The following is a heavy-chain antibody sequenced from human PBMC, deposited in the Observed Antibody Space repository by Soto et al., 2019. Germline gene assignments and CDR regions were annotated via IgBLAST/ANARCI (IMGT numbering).Heavy chain of an antibody. CDR2: INAGNGNT. D-gene: IGHD3-22*01. CDR1: GYTFTSYA. V-gene: IGHV1-3*01. J-gene: IGHJ5*02. Sequence: ASVKVSCKASGYTFTSYAMHWVRQAPGQRLEWMGWINAGNGNTKYSQKFQGRFTITRDTSASTAYMELSSLRSEDTAVYYCARVGITMIVVADWFDPWGQGTLVTVSS. CDR3: ARVGITMIVVADWFDP.